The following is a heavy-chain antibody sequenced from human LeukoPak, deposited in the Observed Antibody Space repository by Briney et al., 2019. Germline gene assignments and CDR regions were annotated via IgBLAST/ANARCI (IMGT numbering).Heavy chain of an antibody. V-gene: IGHV3-11*01. Sequence: GGSLRLSCAASGFTFSDYYMSWIRQAPGKGLEWVSYISSSGSTIYYADSVKGRFTISRDNSKNTLYLQMNSLRAEDTAVYYCAKDQVTPEACDAFDIWGQGTMVTVSS. CDR3: AKDQVTPEACDAFDI. CDR2: ISSSGSTI. CDR1: GFTFSDYY. J-gene: IGHJ3*02. D-gene: IGHD4-23*01.